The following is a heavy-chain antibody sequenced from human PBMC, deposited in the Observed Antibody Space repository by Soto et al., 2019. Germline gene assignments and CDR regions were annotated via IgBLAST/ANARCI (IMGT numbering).Heavy chain of an antibody. V-gene: IGHV1-69*06. CDR3: ARDLSRVGATNAFDI. J-gene: IGHJ3*02. CDR2: IIPIFGTA. Sequence: QVQLVQSGAEVKKPGYSVKVYCKASGGTFSSYAISWVRQAPGKGIEWMGGIIPIFGTANYAQKLQGRVTITADKSTSTAYMELSSLRSEDTAVYYCARDLSRVGATNAFDIWGQGTMVTVSS. D-gene: IGHD1-26*01. CDR1: GGTFSSYA.